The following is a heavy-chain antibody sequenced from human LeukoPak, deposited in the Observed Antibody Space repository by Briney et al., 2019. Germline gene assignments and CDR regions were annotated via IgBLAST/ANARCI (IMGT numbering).Heavy chain of an antibody. CDR3: ARETFYYYDSSGYFDY. CDR1: GFTFSSYA. CDR2: ISYDGSNK. D-gene: IGHD3-22*01. Sequence: GGSLRLSCAASGFTFSSYAMHWVRQAPGQGLEWVAVISYDGSNKYYADSVKGRFTISRDNSKNTLYLQMNSLRAEDTAVYYCARETFYYYDSSGYFDYWGQGTLVTVSS. V-gene: IGHV3-30*04. J-gene: IGHJ4*02.